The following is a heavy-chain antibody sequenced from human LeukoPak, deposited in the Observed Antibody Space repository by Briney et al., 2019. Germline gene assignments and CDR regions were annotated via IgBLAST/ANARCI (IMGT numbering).Heavy chain of an antibody. CDR3: ARANCSSTSCYSGSLIDS. Sequence: PSETLSLTCAVYGGSFSGYYWTWIRQPPGKGLEWIGEINHSGSTNHNPSLKSRVTISVDPSKNQFSLKLSSVTAADAAVYYCARANCSSTSCYSGSLIDSWGQGTLVTVSS. CDR2: INHSGST. V-gene: IGHV4-34*01. D-gene: IGHD2-2*01. J-gene: IGHJ4*02. CDR1: GGSFSGYY.